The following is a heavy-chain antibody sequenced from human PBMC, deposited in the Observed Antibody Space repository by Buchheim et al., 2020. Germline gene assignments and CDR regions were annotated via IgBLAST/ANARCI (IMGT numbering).Heavy chain of an antibody. CDR3: ARGDDL. V-gene: IGHV1-69*06. Sequence: QLVQSGAEVKRPGSSVKVSCRASGGTFSSAVIGWVRHAPGHGLEWMGGIIPVFGTPNYAQQFKGRFSIAADRSTSTVYMELSSLTSDDTAVYFCARGDDLWGRGTL. CDR2: IIPVFGTP. J-gene: IGHJ2*01. D-gene: IGHD3-16*01. CDR1: GGTFSSAV.